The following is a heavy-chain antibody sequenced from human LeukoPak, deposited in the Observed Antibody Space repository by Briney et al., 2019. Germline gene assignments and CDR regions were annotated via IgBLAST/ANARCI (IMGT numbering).Heavy chain of an antibody. CDR3: ARDGRDGYNNRWFDP. J-gene: IGHJ5*02. V-gene: IGHV3-33*01. CDR2: IWYDGIDK. D-gene: IGHD5-24*01. CDR1: GFTLSTYA. Sequence: GGSLRLSCAASGFTLSTYAMHWVRQAPGKGLEGVAVIWYDGIDKYYADPVKGRFTISRDNSKNTLYLQMNSLRAEDTAVYYCARDGRDGYNNRWFDPWGQGTLVTVSS.